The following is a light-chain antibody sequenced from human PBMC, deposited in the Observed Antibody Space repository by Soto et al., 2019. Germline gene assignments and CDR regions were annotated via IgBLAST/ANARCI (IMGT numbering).Light chain of an antibody. CDR2: ATS. CDR1: QPISLY. CDR3: QQSYSTRSLN. J-gene: IGKJ4*01. V-gene: IGKV1-39*01. Sequence: QMTQSPSSVSASVGDTVSISCRASQPISLYVNWFQQKPGKAPRLLIYATSTLESGDPSRFTGSGSGTDFTLTISRLQTEDFATYYCQQSYSTRSLNFGGVTKVELK.